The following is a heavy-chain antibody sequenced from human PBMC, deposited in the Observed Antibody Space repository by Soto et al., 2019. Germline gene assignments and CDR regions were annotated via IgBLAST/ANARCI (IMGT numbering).Heavy chain of an antibody. CDR2: FYYSGSYGST. Sequence: SETLSLTCNVSGGSISSQYWSWIRQPPGKGLEWIGYFYYSGSYGSTNYNPSLKSRVTISLDTSKKMVSLKLTSVTTADTAVYYCARDFGRGHGFRGQGALVTVSS. CDR3: ARDFGRGHGF. V-gene: IGHV4-59*11. J-gene: IGHJ4*02. D-gene: IGHD1-26*01. CDR1: GGSISSQY.